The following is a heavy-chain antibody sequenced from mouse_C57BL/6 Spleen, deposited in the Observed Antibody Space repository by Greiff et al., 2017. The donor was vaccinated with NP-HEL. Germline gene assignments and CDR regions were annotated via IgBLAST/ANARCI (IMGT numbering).Heavy chain of an antibody. CDR2: ISYSGST. D-gene: IGHD4-1*01. CDR1: GYSITSGYD. CDR3: AIGKLGLAMDY. V-gene: IGHV3-1*01. Sequence: EVQLQQSGPGMVKPSQSLSLTCTVTGYSITSGYDWHWIRHFPGNKLEWMGYISYSGSTNYNPSLKSRISITHDTSKNHFFLKLNSVTTEDTATYYCAIGKLGLAMDYWGQGTSVTVSS. J-gene: IGHJ4*01.